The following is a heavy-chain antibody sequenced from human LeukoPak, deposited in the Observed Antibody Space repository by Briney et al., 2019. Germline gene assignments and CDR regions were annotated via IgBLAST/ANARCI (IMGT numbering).Heavy chain of an antibody. CDR2: IYYSGST. CDR3: ARGINGYNYYYYYMDV. Sequence: EPSQTLSLTCTVSGGSISSYYWSWIRQPPGKGLEWIGYIYYSGSTNYNPSLKSRVTISVDTSKNQFSLKLSSVTAADTAVYYCARGINGYNYYYYYMDVWGKGTTVTVSS. D-gene: IGHD5-24*01. V-gene: IGHV4-59*01. J-gene: IGHJ6*03. CDR1: GGSISSYY.